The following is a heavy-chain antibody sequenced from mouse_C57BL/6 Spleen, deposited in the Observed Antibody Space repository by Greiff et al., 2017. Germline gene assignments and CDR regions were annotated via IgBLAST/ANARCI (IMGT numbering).Heavy chain of an antibody. J-gene: IGHJ4*01. Sequence: VQLQQSVAELVRPGASVKLSCTASGFNFKNTYMHWVKQRPEQGLEWIGRIDPANGNTKYAPKFQGKATITADTSSNTAYLQLSSLTSEDTAIYYCARDGAMDCWGQGTSVTVSS. CDR1: GFNFKNTY. CDR3: ARDGAMDC. CDR2: IDPANGNT. V-gene: IGHV14-3*01.